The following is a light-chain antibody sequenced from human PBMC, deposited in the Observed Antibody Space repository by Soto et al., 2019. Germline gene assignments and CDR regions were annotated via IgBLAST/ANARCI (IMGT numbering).Light chain of an antibody. V-gene: IGKV3-15*01. CDR3: QQYDKWPLT. Sequence: EIVMTQSPATLSVSPGERASLSCRASQSISTNLAWYQQKPGQAPRLLIYGASTRATGIPARFSGSGSGTEFTLTISSTQSEDFAVYYCQQYDKWPLTFGPGTEVDIK. CDR1: QSISTN. J-gene: IGKJ3*01. CDR2: GAS.